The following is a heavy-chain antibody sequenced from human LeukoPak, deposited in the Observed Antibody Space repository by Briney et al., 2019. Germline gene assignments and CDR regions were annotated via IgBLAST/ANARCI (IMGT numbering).Heavy chain of an antibody. J-gene: IGHJ3*02. CDR3: ARVSGYGAFDI. V-gene: IGHV4-34*01. CDR1: GGSFSGYY. Sequence: SXXLSLTCAVYGGSFSGYYWSWIRQPPGKGLEWIGEINHSGSTNYNPSLKSRVTISVDTSKNQFSLKLSSVTAADTAVYYCARVSGYGAFDIWGQGTMVTVSS. CDR2: INHSGST. D-gene: IGHD3-3*01.